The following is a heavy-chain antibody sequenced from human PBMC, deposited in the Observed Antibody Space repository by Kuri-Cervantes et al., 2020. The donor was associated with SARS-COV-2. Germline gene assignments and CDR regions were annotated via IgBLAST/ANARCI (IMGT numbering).Heavy chain of an antibody. CDR3: ARDVGGIVAY. CDR1: GYSISSGYY. D-gene: IGHD6-13*01. Sequence: SETLSLTCAVSGYSISSGYYWGWIRLPPGKGLEWIGSIYHSGSTYYNPSLKSRVTISVDTSKNQFSLKLNSVTPEDTAVYYCARDVGGIVAYWGQGTLVTVSS. J-gene: IGHJ4*02. V-gene: IGHV4-38-2*02. CDR2: IYHSGST.